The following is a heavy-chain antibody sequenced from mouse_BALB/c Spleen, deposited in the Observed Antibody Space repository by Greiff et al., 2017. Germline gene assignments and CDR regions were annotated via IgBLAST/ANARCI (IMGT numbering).Heavy chain of an antibody. CDR1: GFNIKDTY. CDR3: APIYYYGSRSRFAY. Sequence: EVKLMESGAELVKPGASVKLSCTASGFNIKDTYMHWVKQRPEQGLEWIGRIDPANGNTKYDPKFQGKATITADTSSNTAYLQLSSLTSEDTAVYYCAPIYYYGSRSRFAYWGQGTLVTVSA. V-gene: IGHV14-3*02. CDR2: IDPANGNT. D-gene: IGHD1-1*01. J-gene: IGHJ3*01.